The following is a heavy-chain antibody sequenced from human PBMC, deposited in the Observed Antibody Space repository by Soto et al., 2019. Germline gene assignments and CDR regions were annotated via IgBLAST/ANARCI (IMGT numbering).Heavy chain of an antibody. CDR3: ARARITMVREVIKYNMDV. J-gene: IGHJ6*02. V-gene: IGHV4-59*01. D-gene: IGHD3-10*01. CDR2: IYNSGST. CDR1: GGSISSYY. Sequence: SETLSLTCTVSGGSISSYYWSWIRRPPGKGLEWIGYIYNSGSTHSNPSLQSRVTISVDTSKNQFSLKPSSVTAADTGIYYCARARITMVREVIKYNMDVWGQGTTVTV.